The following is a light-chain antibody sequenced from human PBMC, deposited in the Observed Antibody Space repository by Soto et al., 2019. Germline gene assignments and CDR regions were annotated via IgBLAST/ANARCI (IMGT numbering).Light chain of an antibody. CDR3: QQYATSPPT. J-gene: IGKJ1*01. Sequence: EIVLTDSPGTLSLSPGERATLSCRASQSVSSSYLAWYQQKPGQAPRLLIYGASSRATGIPDRFSGSGSGTDFTLTISRLEPDDFAVYYCQQYATSPPTFGQGTKVDIK. CDR2: GAS. V-gene: IGKV3-20*01. CDR1: QSVSSSY.